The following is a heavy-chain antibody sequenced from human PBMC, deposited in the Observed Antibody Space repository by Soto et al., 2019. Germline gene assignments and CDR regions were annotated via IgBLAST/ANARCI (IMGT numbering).Heavy chain of an antibody. D-gene: IGHD2-21*02. Sequence: ASVKVSFKASGHTFTSYAMHWVRQAPGQRLEWMGWINAGNGNTKYSQKFQGRVTITRDTSASTAYMELSSLRSEDTAVYYCARSIVVVTAADNWGQGTLVTVAS. CDR1: GHTFTSYA. J-gene: IGHJ4*02. V-gene: IGHV1-3*01. CDR3: ARSIVVVTAADN. CDR2: INAGNGNT.